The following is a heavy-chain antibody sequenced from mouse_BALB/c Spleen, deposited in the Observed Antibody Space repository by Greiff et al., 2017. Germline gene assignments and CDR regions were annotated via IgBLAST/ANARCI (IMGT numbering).Heavy chain of an antibody. CDR2: IYPGSGST. V-gene: IGHV1S22*01. CDR3: TKGDY. J-gene: IGHJ2*01. CDR1: GYTFTSYW. Sequence: LQQPGSELVRPGASVTLSCTASGYTFTSYWMHWVRQRLGQGLEWIGNIYPGSGSTSYDEKFKSKSTLTVDTSSSTAYMHLSSLTSEDSAVYYCTKGDYWGEGTTLTVSS.